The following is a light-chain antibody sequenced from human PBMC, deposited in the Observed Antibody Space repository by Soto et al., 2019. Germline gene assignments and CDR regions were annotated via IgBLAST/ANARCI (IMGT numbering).Light chain of an antibody. J-gene: IGKJ3*01. CDR1: QPISIY. V-gene: IGKV1-39*01. CDR3: LQSSSTPPFT. CDR2: AAS. Sequence: DIQMTQSPSSLSASVGDRVTMTCRASQPISIYLNWYQQKPGKAPKILIYAASRLRSGVPSRFSADGSGTDFPLTISSLQPEDFATYYCLQSSSTPPFTFGPGTKVDLK.